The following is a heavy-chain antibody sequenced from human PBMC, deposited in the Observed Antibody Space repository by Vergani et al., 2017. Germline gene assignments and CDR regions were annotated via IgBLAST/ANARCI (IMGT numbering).Heavy chain of an antibody. J-gene: IGHJ3*02. CDR2: INPNRGGT. CDR1: GYTFTGYY. Sequence: QVQLVQSGAEVKKPGASVKVSCKASGYTFTGYYMHWVRQAPGQGLEWMGWINPNRGGTNYAQKMQGRVTMTRDTSISTAYMELSRLRSDDTAVYYCARSGVVAATQYDDAFDIWGQGTMVTVSS. V-gene: IGHV1-2*02. CDR3: ARSGVVAATQYDDAFDI. D-gene: IGHD2-15*01.